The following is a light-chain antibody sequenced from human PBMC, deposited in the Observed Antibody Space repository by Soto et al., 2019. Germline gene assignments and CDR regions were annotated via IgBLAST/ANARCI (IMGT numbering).Light chain of an antibody. J-gene: IGKJ5*01. CDR2: AAS. CDR3: QQSYSAPIT. V-gene: IGKV1-39*01. CDR1: QSISNY. Sequence: IQMTQSPSSLSASVGDRVIITCRASQSISNYLNWYQQKPGKAPKLLIFAASSLQSGVPSRFSGSGSGTNFTLTISSLQPEDFAAYYCQQSYSAPITFAQGTRLE.